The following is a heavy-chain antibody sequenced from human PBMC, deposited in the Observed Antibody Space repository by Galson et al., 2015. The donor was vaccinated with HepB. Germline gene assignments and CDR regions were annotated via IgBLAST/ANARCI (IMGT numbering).Heavy chain of an antibody. CDR1: GFTFSSYA. Sequence: SLRLSCAASGFTFSSYAMSWVRQAPGKGLEWVSAISGSGGSTYYADSVKGRFTISRDNSKNTLYLQMNSLRTEDTALYYCAKDGEVGATGEGYYFDYWGQGTLVTVSS. CDR3: AKDGEVGATGEGYYFDY. J-gene: IGHJ4*02. CDR2: ISGSGGST. V-gene: IGHV3-23*01. D-gene: IGHD1-26*01.